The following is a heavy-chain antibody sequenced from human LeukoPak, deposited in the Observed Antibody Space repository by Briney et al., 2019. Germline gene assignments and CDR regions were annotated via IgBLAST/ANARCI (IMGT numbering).Heavy chain of an antibody. CDR2: IRYDGSNK. V-gene: IGHV3-30*02. J-gene: IGHJ6*03. CDR3: AKEGGNWVRPPSEVYYYYYMDV. Sequence: GGSLRLSCAASGFTFSSYGMHWVRQAPGKGLEWVAFIRYDGSNKYYADSVKGRFTISRDNSKNTLYLQMNSLRAEDTAVYYCAKEGGNWVRPPSEVYYYYYMDVWGKGTTVTISS. CDR1: GFTFSSYG. D-gene: IGHD1-1*01.